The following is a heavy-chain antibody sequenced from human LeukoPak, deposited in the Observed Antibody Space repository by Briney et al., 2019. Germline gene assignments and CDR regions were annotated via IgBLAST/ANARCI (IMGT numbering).Heavy chain of an antibody. D-gene: IGHD6-19*01. Sequence: GGSLRLSCAASGFTFSNNAMSWVRQAPGKGLEWLSIISGSGLNAYYADSVKGRFTISRDNAKNSLYLQMNSLRAEDTAVYYCVKDSGSSGWSGGFDYWGQGTLVTVSS. CDR1: GFTFSNNA. CDR2: ISGSGLNA. J-gene: IGHJ4*02. CDR3: VKDSGSSGWSGGFDY. V-gene: IGHV3-23*01.